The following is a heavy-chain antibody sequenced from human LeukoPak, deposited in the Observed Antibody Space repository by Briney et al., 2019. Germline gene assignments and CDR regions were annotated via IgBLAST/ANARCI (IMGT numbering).Heavy chain of an antibody. J-gene: IGHJ3*02. CDR1: GGSISSGGYY. CDR2: IYYSGST. D-gene: IGHD3-22*01. CDR3: AGAYYYDSSGYPHDAFDI. Sequence: SETLSLTCTVSGGSISSGGYYWSWIRQHPGKGLEWIGYIYYSGSTYYNPSLKSRFTISVDTSKNQFSLKLSSVTAADTAVYYCAGAYYYDSSGYPHDAFDIWGQGTMVTVSS. V-gene: IGHV4-31*03.